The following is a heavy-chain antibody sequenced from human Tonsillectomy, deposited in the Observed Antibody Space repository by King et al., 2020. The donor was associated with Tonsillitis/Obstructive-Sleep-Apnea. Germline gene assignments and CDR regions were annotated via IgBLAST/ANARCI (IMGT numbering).Heavy chain of an antibody. CDR3: NTDSGSWYSSSWYF. J-gene: IGHJ4*02. CDR2: IKSKTDAGTT. CDR1: GFTFSNAW. V-gene: IGHV3-15*07. D-gene: IGHD6-13*01. Sequence: VQLVESGGGLVKPGGSLRLSCAASGFTFSNAWMNWVRQAPGKGLEWVGRIKSKTDAGTTDYAAPVKGRFTISRDDSKNTLYLQMNSLKTEDTAVYYCNTDSGSWYSSSWYFWGQGTLVTVSS.